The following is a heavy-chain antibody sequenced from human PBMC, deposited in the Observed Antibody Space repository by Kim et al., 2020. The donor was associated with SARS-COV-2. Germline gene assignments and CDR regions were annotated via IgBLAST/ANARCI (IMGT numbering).Heavy chain of an antibody. CDR3: ASRRYSSSWYYCY. V-gene: IGHV3-7*01. J-gene: IGHJ4*02. Sequence: GGSLRLSCAASGFTFSSYWMSWVRQAPGKGLEWVANIKQDGSEKYYVDSVKGRFTISRDNAKNSLYLQMNSLRAEDTAVYYCASRRYSSSWYYCYWGQGTLVTVSS. CDR1: GFTFSSYW. CDR2: IKQDGSEK. D-gene: IGHD6-13*01.